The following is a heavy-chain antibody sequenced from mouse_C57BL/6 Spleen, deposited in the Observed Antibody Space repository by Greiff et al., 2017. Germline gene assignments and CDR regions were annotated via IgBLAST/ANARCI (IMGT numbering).Heavy chain of an antibody. CDR1: GYTFTDHT. V-gene: IGHV1-78*01. CDR3: ASSDYYGSTPFAY. Sequence: VKLMESDAELVKPGASVKISCKVSGYTFTDHTIHWMKQRPEQGLEWIGYIYPRDGSTKYNEKFKGKATLTADKSSSTAYMQLNSLTSEDSAVYFCASSDYYGSTPFAYWGQGTLVTVSA. J-gene: IGHJ3*01. CDR2: IYPRDGST. D-gene: IGHD1-1*01.